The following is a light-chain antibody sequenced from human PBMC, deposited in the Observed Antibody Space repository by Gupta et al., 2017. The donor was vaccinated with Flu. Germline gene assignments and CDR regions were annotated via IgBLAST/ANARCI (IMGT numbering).Light chain of an antibody. Sequence: DIQVTQSPSSLSASVGDRVTITCQTSHDIAKFLNWYQVKPGKAPKLLIKEASHLEWGVPSRCSGSGSGSDFTFTISGLQVEDVATYFCLQYDTRPPYTFGQGTKVDLK. J-gene: IGKJ2*01. CDR3: LQYDTRPPYT. V-gene: IGKV1-33*01. CDR1: HDIAKF. CDR2: EAS.